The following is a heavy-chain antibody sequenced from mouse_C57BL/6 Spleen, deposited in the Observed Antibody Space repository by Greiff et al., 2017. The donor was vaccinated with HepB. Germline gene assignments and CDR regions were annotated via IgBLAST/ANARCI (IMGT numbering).Heavy chain of an antibody. CDR3: ARLYSNYEGYFDV. Sequence: DVMLVESGGGLVKPGGSLKLSCAASGFTFSSYTMSWVRQTPEKRLEWVATISGGGGNTYYPDSVKGRFTISRDNAKNTLYLQMSSLRSEDTAWYYCARLYSNYEGYFDVWGTGTTVTVSS. CDR1: GFTFSSYT. V-gene: IGHV5-9*01. D-gene: IGHD2-5*01. CDR2: ISGGGGNT. J-gene: IGHJ1*03.